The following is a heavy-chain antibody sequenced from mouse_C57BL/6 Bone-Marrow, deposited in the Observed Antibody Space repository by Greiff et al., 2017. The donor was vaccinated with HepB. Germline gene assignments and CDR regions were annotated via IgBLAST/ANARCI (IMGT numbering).Heavy chain of an antibody. D-gene: IGHD1-1*01. CDR3: ARKSGIYYYGSSYVCFDY. CDR1: GYTFTSYG. J-gene: IGHJ2*01. Sequence: QVQLQQSGAELARPGASVKLSCKASGYTFTSYGISWVKQRTGQGLEWIGEIYPRSGNTYYNEKFKGKATLTADKSSSTAYMELRSLTSEDSAVYFCARKSGIYYYGSSYVCFDYWGQGTTLTVSS. CDR2: IYPRSGNT. V-gene: IGHV1-81*01.